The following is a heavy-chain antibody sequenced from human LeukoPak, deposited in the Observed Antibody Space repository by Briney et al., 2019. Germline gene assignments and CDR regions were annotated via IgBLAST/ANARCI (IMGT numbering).Heavy chain of an antibody. D-gene: IGHD1-26*01. V-gene: IGHV1-46*01. CDR1: GYTFTSYY. Sequence: VASVKVSCKASGYTFTSYYMHWVRQAPGQGLEWMGIINPSGGSTGNAQKFQGRVTMTRDMSTSTVYMELSSLRSEDTAVYYCARTPVGARYLDYWGQGTLVTVSS. J-gene: IGHJ4*02. CDR2: INPSGGST. CDR3: ARTPVGARYLDY.